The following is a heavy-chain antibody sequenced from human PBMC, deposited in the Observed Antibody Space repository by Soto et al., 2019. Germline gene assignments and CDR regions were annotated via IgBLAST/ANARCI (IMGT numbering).Heavy chain of an antibody. V-gene: IGHV1-69*13. D-gene: IGHD3-22*01. CDR3: ARPTRYYYDSSGQSAWFDP. Sequence: SVKVSCKAAGGTFSSYAISWVRQAPGQGLEWMGGIIPIFGTANYAQKFQGRVTITADESTSTAYMELSSLRSEDTAVYYCARPTRYYYDSSGQSAWFDPWGQGTLVTVSS. CDR2: IIPIFGTA. CDR1: GGTFSSYA. J-gene: IGHJ5*02.